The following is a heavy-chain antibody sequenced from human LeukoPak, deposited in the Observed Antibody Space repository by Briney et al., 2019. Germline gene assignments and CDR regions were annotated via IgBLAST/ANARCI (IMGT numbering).Heavy chain of an antibody. D-gene: IGHD2-2*01. CDR2: ISYDGRNE. J-gene: IGHJ4*02. CDR3: AKRAYCSSTSCSFNFDY. CDR1: GFTFSSHG. Sequence: GGSLRLSCAASGFTFSSHGMHWVRQAPGKGLEWVAVISYDGRNEYYADSVKGRFTISRDNSKNTLYLQMNSLRAEDTAVYYCAKRAYCSSTSCSFNFDYWGQGTLVTVSS. V-gene: IGHV3-30*18.